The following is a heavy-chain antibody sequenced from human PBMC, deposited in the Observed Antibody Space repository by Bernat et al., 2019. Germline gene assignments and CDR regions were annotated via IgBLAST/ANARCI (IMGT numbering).Heavy chain of an antibody. CDR2: FDYTGST. Sequence: QVQLQESGPGLVKPSETLSLTCIVSGASIRSNYWSCIRQPPGKGLEWIGYFDYTGSTNYNPSLKSRVTISGDTSRNQFSLKLYSVTAADTAVYYCAREISSAYYHFDYWGQGILVTVSS. CDR1: GASIRSNY. J-gene: IGHJ4*02. D-gene: IGHD6-19*01. CDR3: AREISSAYYHFDY. V-gene: IGHV4-59*01.